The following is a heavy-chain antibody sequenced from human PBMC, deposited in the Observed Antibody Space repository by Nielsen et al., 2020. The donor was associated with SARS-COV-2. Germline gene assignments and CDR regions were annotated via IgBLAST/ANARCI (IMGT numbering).Heavy chain of an antibody. CDR3: ATGSSGWWGNYFDY. Sequence: SETLSLTCTVSGGSISSYYWSWIRQPPGKGLEWIGYIYYSGSTNYNPSLKSRVTISVDTSKNQFSLKLSSVTAADTAVYYCATGSSGWWGNYFDYWGQGTLVTGSS. D-gene: IGHD6-19*01. V-gene: IGHV4-59*01. CDR1: GGSISSYY. J-gene: IGHJ4*02. CDR2: IYYSGST.